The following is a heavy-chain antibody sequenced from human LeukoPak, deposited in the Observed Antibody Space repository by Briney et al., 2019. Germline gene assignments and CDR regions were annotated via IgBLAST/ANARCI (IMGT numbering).Heavy chain of an antibody. J-gene: IGHJ6*02. CDR3: ATRRDTAMVSGMDV. CDR1: GGTFSSYA. D-gene: IGHD5-18*01. V-gene: IGHV1-69*13. Sequence: SVKVSCKASGGTFSSYAISRVRQAPGQGLEWMGGIIPIFGTANYAQKFQGRVTITADESTSTACMELSSLRSEDTAVYYCATRRDTAMVSGMDVWGQGTTVTVSS. CDR2: IIPIFGTA.